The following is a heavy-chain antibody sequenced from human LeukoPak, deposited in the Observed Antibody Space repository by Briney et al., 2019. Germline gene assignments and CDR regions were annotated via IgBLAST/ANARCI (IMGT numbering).Heavy chain of an antibody. Sequence: GSLRLSCAASGFTFSSYAMSWVHQAPGKGLEWVSAISGSGGSTYYADSVKGRFTISRDNSKNTLYLQMNSLRAEDTAVYYCAKESILWFGELSKLGYYYYYMDVWGKGTTVTVSS. J-gene: IGHJ6*03. CDR2: ISGSGGST. D-gene: IGHD3-10*01. CDR3: AKESILWFGELSKLGYYYYYMDV. CDR1: GFTFSSYA. V-gene: IGHV3-23*01.